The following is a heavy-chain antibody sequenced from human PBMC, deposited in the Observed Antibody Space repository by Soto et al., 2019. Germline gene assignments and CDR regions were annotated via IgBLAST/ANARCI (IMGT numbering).Heavy chain of an antibody. CDR2: ISSNTNYI. V-gene: IGHV3-21*06. Sequence: EVQLVESGGGLVKPGGSLRLSCAASGFTFTSYSMNWVRQAPGKGLEWVSSISSNTNYIYYGDSMKGRFTISRDNAKNSLYLEMNIRRAEDTAVYYCARESEDLTSNFDYWGHGTLVTVSS. CDR1: GFTFTSYS. CDR3: ARESEDLTSNFDY. J-gene: IGHJ4*01.